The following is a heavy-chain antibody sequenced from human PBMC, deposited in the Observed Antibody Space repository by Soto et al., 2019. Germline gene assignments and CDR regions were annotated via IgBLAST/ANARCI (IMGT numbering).Heavy chain of an antibody. CDR3: ARDPAPIGWYDY. CDR2: INSDGSST. CDR1: GFTFSNYW. V-gene: IGHV3-74*03. D-gene: IGHD6-19*01. Sequence: GGSLRLSCAASGFTFSNYWMHWVRQAPGKGLVWVSRINSDGSSTMYTDSVKGRFTIFRDNAKNTLYLQMNSLRAEDTAVYYCARDPAPIGWYDYWGQGTLVTVSS. J-gene: IGHJ4*02.